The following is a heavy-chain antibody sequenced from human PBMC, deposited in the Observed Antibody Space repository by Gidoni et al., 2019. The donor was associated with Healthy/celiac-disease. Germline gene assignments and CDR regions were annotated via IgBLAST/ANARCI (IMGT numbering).Heavy chain of an antibody. D-gene: IGHD5-12*01. Sequence: EVELLVSGGGLVQHGGSLRLSCSASGFTFSSYAMSWVRQAPGKGLEWVSAISGSGGSTYDADSVKGLFTISRDNSKNTLYLKMNSLRAEDTAVYYCAKDSGHFLFDYWGQGTLVTVSS. J-gene: IGHJ4*02. CDR3: AKDSGHFLFDY. CDR2: ISGSGGST. CDR1: GFTFSSYA. V-gene: IGHV3-23*01.